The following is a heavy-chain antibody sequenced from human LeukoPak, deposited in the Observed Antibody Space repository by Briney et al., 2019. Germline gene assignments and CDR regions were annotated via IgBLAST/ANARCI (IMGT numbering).Heavy chain of an antibody. CDR2: INHSGST. CDR1: GGSFSGYY. D-gene: IGHD4-17*01. CDR3: AGDNDYGDYGGY. J-gene: IGHJ4*02. V-gene: IGHV4-34*01. Sequence: PSETLSLTCAVYGGSFSGYYWSWIRQPPGKGLEWIGEINHSGSTNYNPSLKSRVTISVDTSKNQFSLKLSSVTAADTAVYYCAGDNDYGDYGGYWGQGTLVTVSS.